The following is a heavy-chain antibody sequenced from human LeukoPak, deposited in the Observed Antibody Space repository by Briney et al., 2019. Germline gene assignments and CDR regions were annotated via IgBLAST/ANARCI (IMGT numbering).Heavy chain of an antibody. CDR3: ARRMGYSSSPGFDP. V-gene: IGHV4-34*01. CDR2: INHSGST. Sequence: PSETLSLTCAVYGGSFSGYYWSWIRQPPGKGLEWIGEINHSGSTNYNPSLKSRVTISVDTSKNQFSLKLSSVTAADTAVYYCARRMGYSSSPGFDPWGQGTLVTVSS. CDR1: GGSFSGYY. J-gene: IGHJ5*02. D-gene: IGHD6-13*01.